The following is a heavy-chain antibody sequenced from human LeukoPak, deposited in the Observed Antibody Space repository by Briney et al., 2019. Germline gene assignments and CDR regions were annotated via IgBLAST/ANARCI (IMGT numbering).Heavy chain of an antibody. CDR3: ARAGRSGSLTYYYYYYMDV. Sequence: SSTIYYAASVKGRFTISRDNAKNSLYLQMNSLRAEDTAVYYCARAGRSGSLTYYYYYYMDVWGKGTTVTVSS. J-gene: IGHJ6*03. CDR2: SSTI. V-gene: IGHV3-48*04. D-gene: IGHD1-26*01.